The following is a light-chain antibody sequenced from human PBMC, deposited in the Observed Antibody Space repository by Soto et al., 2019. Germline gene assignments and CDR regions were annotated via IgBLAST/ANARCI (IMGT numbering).Light chain of an antibody. J-gene: IGKJ5*01. CDR3: QQRSNWPPIT. V-gene: IGKV3-11*01. CDR2: DAS. CDR1: QSVSSY. Sequence: EIVLTQSPATLSLSPGERATLSCRASQSVSSYLAWYQQKPGQAPRLLIYDASNRATGIPARFSGSGSGTDFTLTINSLEPEDFAVYYCQQRSNWPPITFGQGTRLEMK.